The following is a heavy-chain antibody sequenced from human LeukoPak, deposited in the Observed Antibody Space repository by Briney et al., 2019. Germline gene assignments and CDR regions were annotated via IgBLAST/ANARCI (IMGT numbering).Heavy chain of an antibody. CDR3: ARELPMDV. V-gene: IGHV3-11*06. Sequence: GGSLRLSCAASGFTFSDSYMSWIRQAPGKGLEWISYISLSGSYADYADSVKGRFTISRDNAKNSLYLQMNSLRAEDTAVYYCARELPMDVWGQGTTVTVSS. CDR2: ISLSGSYA. J-gene: IGHJ6*02. CDR1: GFTFSDSY.